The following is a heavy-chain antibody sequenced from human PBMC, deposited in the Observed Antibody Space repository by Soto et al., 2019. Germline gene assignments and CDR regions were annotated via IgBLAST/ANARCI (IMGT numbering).Heavy chain of an antibody. J-gene: IGHJ5*02. CDR3: ARRAATGTNVWFDP. CDR1: GGSISSGGYY. Sequence: ASETLSLTCTISGGSISSGGYYWSWIRQHPGKGLEWIEYIYYSGSTYYNPSLKSRVTIAVDTSKNQFSLKLNSVTAADTAVYYCARRAATGTNVWFDPWGQGTLVTVSS. D-gene: IGHD1-7*01. V-gene: IGHV4-31*03. CDR2: IYYSGST.